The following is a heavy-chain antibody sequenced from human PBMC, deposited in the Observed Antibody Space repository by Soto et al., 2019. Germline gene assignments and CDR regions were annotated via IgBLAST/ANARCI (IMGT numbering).Heavy chain of an antibody. D-gene: IGHD2-21*01. Sequence: SETLSLTCSVSGAALNSGNYYWSWIRQVPGKGLEWIGHIYVTGAVDYNPSLRDRITISQDTSERQFSLNLRLVTAADTAVYYCARLRIATNNYRWFEPRGRGTMVTVSS. CDR2: IYVTGAV. V-gene: IGHV4-31*03. CDR1: GAALNSGNYY. CDR3: ARLRIATNNYRWFEP. J-gene: IGHJ5*02.